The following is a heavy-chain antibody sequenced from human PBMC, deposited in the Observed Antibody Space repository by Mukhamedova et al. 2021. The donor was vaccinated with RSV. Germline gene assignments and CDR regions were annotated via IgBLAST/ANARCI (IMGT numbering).Heavy chain of an antibody. J-gene: IGHJ2*01. V-gene: IGHV4-34*01. CDR3: RGLTTVVTFTYFDL. D-gene: IGHD4-23*01. CDR2: HGGST. Sequence: HGGSTNYNPSLKSRVTISVDTSKNQFSLKLSSVTAADTAVYYCRGLTTVVTFTYFDLWGRGTLVTVSS.